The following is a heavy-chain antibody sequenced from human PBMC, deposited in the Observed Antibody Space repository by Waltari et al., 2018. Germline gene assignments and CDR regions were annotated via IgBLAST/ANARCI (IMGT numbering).Heavy chain of an antibody. CDR3: ARAVGGLYSGSYNWDY. D-gene: IGHD1-26*01. Sequence: EVQLLESGGGLVQPGGSLRLSCAASGFTFSSYAMSWVRQAPGKGLEWVSVIYSGGSTYYADSVKGRFTIFRDNSKNTLYLQMNSLRAEDTAVYYCARAVGGLYSGSYNWDYWGQGTLVTVSS. CDR2: IYSGGST. V-gene: IGHV3-23*03. J-gene: IGHJ4*02. CDR1: GFTFSSYA.